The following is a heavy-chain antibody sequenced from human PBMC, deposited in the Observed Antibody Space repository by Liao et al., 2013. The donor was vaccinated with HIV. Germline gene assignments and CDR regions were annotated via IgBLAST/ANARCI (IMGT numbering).Heavy chain of an antibody. D-gene: IGHD4-17*01. CDR1: GGSISSGSYY. CDR2: IYYSGST. J-gene: IGHJ6*03. Sequence: QVQLQESGPGLVKPSQTLSLTCTVSGGSISSGSYYWSWIRQPPGKGLEWIGSIYYSGSTYYNPSLKSRVTISVDTSKNQFSLKLSSVTAADTAVYYCARAVTSLTYYYYYMDVWGKGTTVTVSS. CDR3: ARAVTSLTYYYYYMDV. V-gene: IGHV4-39*07.